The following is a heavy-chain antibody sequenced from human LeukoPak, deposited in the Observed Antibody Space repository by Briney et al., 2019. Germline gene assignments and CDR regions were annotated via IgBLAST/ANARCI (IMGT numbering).Heavy chain of an antibody. D-gene: IGHD5-18*01. CDR1: GYTFTSYD. CDR3: ARGVDTAMVTDY. J-gene: IGHJ4*02. Sequence: ASVKVSCKASGYTFTSYDINWVRQATGQGLEWMGWMNPNSGNTGYAQKFQGRVTMTRNTSISTAYMEPSSLRSEDTAVYYCARGVDTAMVTDYWGQGTLVTVSS. CDR2: MNPNSGNT. V-gene: IGHV1-8*01.